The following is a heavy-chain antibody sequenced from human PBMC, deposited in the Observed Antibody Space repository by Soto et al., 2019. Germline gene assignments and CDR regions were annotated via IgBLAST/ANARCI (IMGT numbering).Heavy chain of an antibody. CDR1: GGSISSSSYY. J-gene: IGHJ4*02. CDR2: IYYSGST. D-gene: IGHD6-13*01. CDR3: AGHVGSSSWYVHARHFDH. Sequence: QLQLQESGPGLVKPSETLSLTCTVSGGSISSSSYYWGWIRQPPGKGLEWIGSIYYSGSTYYNPSLKSGVTISGDTSKNHFPRRVGSGPAADRAVYYWAGHVGSSSWYVHARHFDHWGQGPLVTVSS. V-gene: IGHV4-39*01.